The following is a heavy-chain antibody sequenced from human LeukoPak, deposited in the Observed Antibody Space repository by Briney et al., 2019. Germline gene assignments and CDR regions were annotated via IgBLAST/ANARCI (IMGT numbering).Heavy chain of an antibody. J-gene: IGHJ4*02. Sequence: SETLSLTCTVSGGSISSGSYYWSWIRQPAGEELEWIGRIHTSGSTNYNPSLKSRVTISVDTSKNQFSLKLSSVTAADTAVYYCARGIQLSYWGQGTLVTVSS. D-gene: IGHD5-18*01. CDR2: IHTSGST. V-gene: IGHV4-61*02. CDR1: GGSISSGSYY. CDR3: ARGIQLSY.